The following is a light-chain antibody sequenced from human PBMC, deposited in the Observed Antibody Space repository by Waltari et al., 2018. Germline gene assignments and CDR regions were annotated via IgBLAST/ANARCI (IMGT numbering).Light chain of an antibody. J-gene: IGKJ4*01. CDR3: QERSNWPGGA. Sequence: EIVLTQSPATLSLSPGERATLSCRASQSVRTYLAWYQHRPGQAPRLLIYDASNRATGVPARFSGSESGTDFTLTISGLQPEDFAVYYCQERSNWPGGAFGGGTKVEIK. V-gene: IGKV3-11*01. CDR2: DAS. CDR1: QSVRTY.